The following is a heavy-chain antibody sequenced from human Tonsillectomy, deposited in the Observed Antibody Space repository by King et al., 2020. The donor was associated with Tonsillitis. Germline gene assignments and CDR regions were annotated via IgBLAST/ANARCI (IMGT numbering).Heavy chain of an antibody. CDR2: ISGSGGST. CDR1: GFTFSSYA. V-gene: IGHV3-23*04. CDR3: AKEPRPDRSSWYLFFDY. Sequence: VQLVESGGGLVQPGGSLRLSGAASGFTFSSYAMSWVRQAPGKGLEWVSAISGSGGSTYYADSVKGRFTISRENSKNTLYLQMNSLRAEDTAVYYCAKEPRPDRSSWYLFFDYWGQGTLVTVSS. J-gene: IGHJ4*02. D-gene: IGHD6-13*01.